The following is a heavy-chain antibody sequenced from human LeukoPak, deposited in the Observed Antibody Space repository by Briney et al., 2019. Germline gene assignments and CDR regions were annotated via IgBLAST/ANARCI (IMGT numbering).Heavy chain of an antibody. J-gene: IGHJ4*02. D-gene: IGHD6-25*01. CDR1: GFTVSSNY. V-gene: IGHV3-53*01. CDR3: ARESSGYYFDY. CDR2: IYSCGST. Sequence: PGGSLRLSCAASGFTVSSNYMSWVRQAPGKGLEWVSVIYSCGSTYYADSVKGRFTISRDNSKNTLYLQMNSLRVEDTAVYYCARESSGYYFDYWGQGTLVTVSS.